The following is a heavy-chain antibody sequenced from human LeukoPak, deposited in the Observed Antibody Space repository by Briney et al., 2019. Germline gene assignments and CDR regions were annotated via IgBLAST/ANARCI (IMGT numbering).Heavy chain of an antibody. D-gene: IGHD3-10*01. Sequence: GGSLRLSCAASGFTFSTYNMNWVRQAPGKGLEWVSHITSSSTNIYYADSVKGRFTISRDNAKNALSQQMNSLRAEDTAVYYCARAGYEGVWGQGTLVTVSS. CDR1: GFTFSTYN. J-gene: IGHJ4*02. CDR3: ARAGYEGV. CDR2: ITSSSTNI. V-gene: IGHV3-48*01.